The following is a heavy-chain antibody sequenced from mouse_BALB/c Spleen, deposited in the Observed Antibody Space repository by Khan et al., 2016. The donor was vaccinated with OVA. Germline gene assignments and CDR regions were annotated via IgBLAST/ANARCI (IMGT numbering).Heavy chain of an antibody. J-gene: IGHJ3*01. CDR2: ISYSGNT. V-gene: IGHV3-2*02. CDR3: ARKDYYDYDPFPY. D-gene: IGHD2-4*01. CDR1: GYSITSEYT. Sequence: VQLKESGPGLVKPSQSLSLTCTVTGYSITSEYTWNWIRQFPGNKLEWMGFISYSGNTRYNPSLKSRISITRDTSKNQFFLQLNTVTSDDTATYYCARKDYYDYDPFPYWGQGTLVTVSA.